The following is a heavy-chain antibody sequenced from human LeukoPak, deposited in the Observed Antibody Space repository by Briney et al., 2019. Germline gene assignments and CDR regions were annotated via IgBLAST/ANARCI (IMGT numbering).Heavy chain of an antibody. D-gene: IGHD3-3*01. CDR1: GGSISSYY. Sequence: PSDTLSLTCTVSGGSISSYYWSWIPQPSGKGLEWIGRIYTRGSTNYNPSLKSRVTMSVDTSKNQFSLKLSSVTAADTALYDCARDFPYYDFSSGYYSGSVNYYMDVWGKGTTVTVSS. CDR2: IYTRGST. V-gene: IGHV4-4*07. CDR3: ARDFPYYDFSSGYYSGSVNYYMDV. J-gene: IGHJ6*03.